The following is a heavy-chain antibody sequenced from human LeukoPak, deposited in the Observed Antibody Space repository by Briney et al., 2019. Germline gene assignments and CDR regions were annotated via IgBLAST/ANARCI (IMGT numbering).Heavy chain of an antibody. CDR1: GYTFTSYD. Sequence: ASVKVSCKASGYTFTSYDINWVRQATGQGLEWMGWMNPNTANTGYAQKFRGRVTMTRNTSITTAYMELSSLRSDDTAIYYCARKFLGSRGYYFDYWGHGTLVIVSS. D-gene: IGHD3-10*01. J-gene: IGHJ4*01. CDR2: MNPNTANT. V-gene: IGHV1-8*01. CDR3: ARKFLGSRGYYFDY.